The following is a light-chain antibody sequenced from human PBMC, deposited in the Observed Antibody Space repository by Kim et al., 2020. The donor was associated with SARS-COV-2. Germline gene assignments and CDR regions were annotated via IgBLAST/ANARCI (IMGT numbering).Light chain of an antibody. CDR1: HPDIGAFNL. J-gene: IGLJ2*01. Sequence: PGPSVPLSRTGTHPDIGAFNLFSLYQQPPGQAPRLLIYDVSNRASGVSNRFFGFKSGNTASLAISGLQTEDEAHYYCSSYTSGSTLFGGGTKVTVL. CDR3: SSYTSGSTL. CDR2: DVS. V-gene: IGLV2-14*03.